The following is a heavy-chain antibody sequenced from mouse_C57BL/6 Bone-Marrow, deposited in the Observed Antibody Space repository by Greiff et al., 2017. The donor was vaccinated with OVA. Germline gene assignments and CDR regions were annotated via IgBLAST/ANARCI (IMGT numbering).Heavy chain of an antibody. Sequence: QVQLQQPGTELVKPGASVRLSCKASGYTFTSYWMHWVKQRPGQGLEWIGNINPSNGGTNYNEKFKSKATLTVDKSSSTAYMQLSSLTSEDSAVYYCARSGGTTAAMDYWGQGTSVTVSS. CDR2: INPSNGGT. J-gene: IGHJ4*01. V-gene: IGHV1-53*01. CDR1: GYTFTSYW. CDR3: ARSGGTTAAMDY. D-gene: IGHD1-2*01.